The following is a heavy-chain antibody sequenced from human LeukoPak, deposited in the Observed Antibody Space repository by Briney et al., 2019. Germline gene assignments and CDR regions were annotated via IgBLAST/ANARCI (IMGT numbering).Heavy chain of an antibody. CDR3: ARDGSSSWIDAFDI. D-gene: IGHD6-13*01. CDR1: GASISSHY. J-gene: IGHJ3*02. V-gene: IGHV4-59*11. Sequence: PSETLSLTCTVSGASISSHYWSWIRQPPGKGLEWIGFIYYSGSTNYNPSLMSRVTISVDTSNNQFSLRLSFVTAADTAVYYCARDGSSSWIDAFDIWGQGTMVTVSS. CDR2: IYYSGST.